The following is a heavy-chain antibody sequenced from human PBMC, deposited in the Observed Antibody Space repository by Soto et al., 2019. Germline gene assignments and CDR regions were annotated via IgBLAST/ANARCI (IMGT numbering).Heavy chain of an antibody. CDR2: ISGSGGRT. D-gene: IGHD6-13*01. CDR3: AESAAGLRGLSEY. V-gene: IGHV3-23*01. J-gene: IGHJ4*02. CDR1: GFTFSSYA. Sequence: EVQLLESGGGLVQPGGSLRLSCAASGFTFSSYAMSWVRQAPGKGLEWVSAISGSGGRTYYADSVKGRFTISRDNPKNTLYLQMNSLRAEDTAVYYCAESAAGLRGLSEYWGQGTLVTVS.